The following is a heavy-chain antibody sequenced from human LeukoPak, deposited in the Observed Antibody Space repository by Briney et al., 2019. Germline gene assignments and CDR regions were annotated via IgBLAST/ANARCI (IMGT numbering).Heavy chain of an antibody. CDR1: GGSISSGGYY. Sequence: PSETLSLTCTVSGGSISSGGYYWSWIREPPGKGLEGIGYIYHSGSTYYNPSLKSRVTISVDRSKNQFSLKLSSVTAADTAVYYCARDPRGGHYMDVWGKGTTVTVSS. CDR3: ARDPRGGHYMDV. D-gene: IGHD3-10*01. V-gene: IGHV4-30-2*01. CDR2: IYHSGST. J-gene: IGHJ6*03.